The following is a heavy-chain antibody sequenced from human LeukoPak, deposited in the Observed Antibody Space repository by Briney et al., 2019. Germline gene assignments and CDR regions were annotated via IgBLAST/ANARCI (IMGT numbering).Heavy chain of an antibody. V-gene: IGHV3-7*01. Sequence: PGGSLRLSCAASGFTFSSYGMHWVRQAPGKGLEWVANIKQDGREKYYVDSVKGRFTISRDNSKNSVYLQMNSLRVEDTAVYYCARGPSCYHNNWGQGTLVTVSS. J-gene: IGHJ4*02. CDR3: ARGPSCYHNN. CDR2: IKQDGREK. CDR1: GFTFSSYG. D-gene: IGHD2-15*01.